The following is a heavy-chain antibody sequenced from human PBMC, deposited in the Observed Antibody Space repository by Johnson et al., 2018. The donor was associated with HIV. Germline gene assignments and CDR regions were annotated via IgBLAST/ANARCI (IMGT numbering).Heavy chain of an antibody. CDR1: GFTFSSYD. CDR3: ASDGGSYPGGAFDI. J-gene: IGHJ3*02. D-gene: IGHD1-26*01. Sequence: VQLVESGGGLVQPGGSLRLSCAASGFTFSSYDMHWVRQATGKGLEWVSAIGTAGDTYYPGSVKGRFTISRENAKNSLYLKMNSLRAGDTAVYYCASDGGSYPGGAFDIWGQGTMVTVSS. CDR2: IGTAGDT. V-gene: IGHV3-13*01.